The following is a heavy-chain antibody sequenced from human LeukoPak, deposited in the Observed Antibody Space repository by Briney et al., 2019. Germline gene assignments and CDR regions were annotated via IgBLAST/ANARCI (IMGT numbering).Heavy chain of an antibody. J-gene: IGHJ4*02. D-gene: IGHD4-17*01. CDR2: ISSSTSYI. CDR1: GFTFSDAW. CDR3: ARAGGSTVSHSDY. Sequence: GGSLRLSCAASGFTFSDAWMNWIRQAPGKGLEWVSSISSSTSYIYYADSVKGRFTISKDNAKNSLYLQMNSLRAEDTAVYYCARAGGSTVSHSDYWGQGTLVTVSS. V-gene: IGHV3-21*01.